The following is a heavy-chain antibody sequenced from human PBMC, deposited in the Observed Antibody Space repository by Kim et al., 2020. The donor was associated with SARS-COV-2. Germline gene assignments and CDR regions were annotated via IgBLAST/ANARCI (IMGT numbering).Heavy chain of an antibody. CDR2: ISAYNGNT. D-gene: IGHD5-12*01. Sequence: ASVKVSCKASGYTFTSYGISWVRQAPGQGLEWMGWISAYNGNTNYAQKLQGRVTMTTDTSTSTAYMELRSLRSDDTAVYYCAGEWIGPGEDYYYGMDVWGRGTKVSVSS. V-gene: IGHV1-18*04. CDR3: AGEWIGPGEDYYYGMDV. CDR1: GYTFTSYG. J-gene: IGHJ6*04.